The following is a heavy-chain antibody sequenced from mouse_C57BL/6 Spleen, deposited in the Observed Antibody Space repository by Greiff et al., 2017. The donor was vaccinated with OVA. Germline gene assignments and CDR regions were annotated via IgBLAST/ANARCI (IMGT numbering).Heavy chain of an antibody. CDR3: ARQDYDWFAY. CDR1: GFTFSDYG. V-gene: IGHV5-17*01. CDR2: ISSGSSTI. Sequence: EVKLMESGGGLVKPGGSLKLSCAASGFTFSDYGMHWVRQAPEKGLEWVAYISSGSSTIYYADTVKGRFTISRDNAKNTLFLPMTSLRSEDTAMYYCARQDYDWFAYWGQGTLVTVSA. D-gene: IGHD2-4*01. J-gene: IGHJ3*01.